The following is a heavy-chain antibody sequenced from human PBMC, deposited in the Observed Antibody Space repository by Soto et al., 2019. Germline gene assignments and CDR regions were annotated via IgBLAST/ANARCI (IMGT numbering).Heavy chain of an antibody. V-gene: IGHV3-64*01. Sequence: EVQLVESGGGLVQPGGSLRLSCAASGFTFSSYAMHWVRQAPGKGLEYVSAISSNGGSTYYANSVKGRFTISRDNSKNTLYLQMGSLRDEDMAVYYCARDRYSSGWPDAFDIWGQGTMVTVSS. CDR3: ARDRYSSGWPDAFDI. D-gene: IGHD6-19*01. CDR1: GFTFSSYA. J-gene: IGHJ3*02. CDR2: ISSNGGST.